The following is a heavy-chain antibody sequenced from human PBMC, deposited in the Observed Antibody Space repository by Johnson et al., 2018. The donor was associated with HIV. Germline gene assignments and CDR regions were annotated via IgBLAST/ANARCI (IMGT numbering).Heavy chain of an antibody. J-gene: IGHJ3*01. CDR2: IPYDGSNK. CDR1: GFTFSSYG. V-gene: IGHV3-33*05. D-gene: IGHD6-19*01. Sequence: QVQLVESGGGVVQPGRSLRLSCAASGFTFSSYGMHWVRQAPGKGLEWVAFIPYDGSNKYYADSVKGRFTISRDNSKNTLYLQMNSLSPEDRAVYYCVRWGSGWSAFEGWGQGTMVTVSS. CDR3: VRWGSGWSAFEG.